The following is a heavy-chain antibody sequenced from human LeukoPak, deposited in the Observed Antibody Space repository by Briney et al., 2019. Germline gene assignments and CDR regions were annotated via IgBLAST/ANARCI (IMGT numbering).Heavy chain of an antibody. CDR2: ISSSGST. Sequence: PSETLSLTCTVSGDSISSGDYYWSWIRQPAGKGLEWIGRISSSGSTNYNPSLKSRVTISVDTSKNQFSLKLSSVTAADTALYYCARCDVSVPGWWFDPWGQGTLVTVSS. CDR1: GDSISSGDYY. J-gene: IGHJ5*02. CDR3: ARCDVSVPGWWFDP. D-gene: IGHD2-8*02. V-gene: IGHV4-61*02.